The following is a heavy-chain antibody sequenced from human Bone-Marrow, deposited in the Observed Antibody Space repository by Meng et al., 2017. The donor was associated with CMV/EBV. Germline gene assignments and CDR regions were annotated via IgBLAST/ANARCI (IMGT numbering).Heavy chain of an antibody. V-gene: IGHV3-11*04. D-gene: IGHD3-16*01. CDR1: GFTFSDYY. CDR3: AYLGDHWRTYRAYNEDY. Sequence: GESLKISCAASGFTFSDYYMSWIRQAPGKGLEWVSYISSSGSTIYYADSVKGRFTISRDNAKNSLYLQMNSLRPEDTAVYYCAYLGDHWRTYRAYNEDYWGQGTLVTVSS. J-gene: IGHJ4*02. CDR2: ISSSGSTI.